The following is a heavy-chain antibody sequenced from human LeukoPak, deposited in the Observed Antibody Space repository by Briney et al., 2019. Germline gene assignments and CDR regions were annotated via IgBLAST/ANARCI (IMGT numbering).Heavy chain of an antibody. V-gene: IGHV1-8*01. D-gene: IGHD3-22*01. CDR2: MNPNSGNT. CDR1: GYTFTSYD. CDR3: ARGYYDSRGSIVFGY. J-gene: IGHJ4*02. Sequence: ASVKVSCKASGYTFTSYDINWVRQAPGQGLEWMGWMNPNSGNTGYAQKFQGRVTMTRNTSISTAYMELSSLGSEDTAVYYCARGYYDSRGSIVFGYWGQGTLVTVSS.